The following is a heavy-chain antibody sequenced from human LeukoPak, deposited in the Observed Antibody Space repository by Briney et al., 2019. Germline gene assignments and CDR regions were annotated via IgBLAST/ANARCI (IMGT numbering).Heavy chain of an antibody. CDR3: ARARSGSYPDF. Sequence: SQTLSLTCAISGDSASSNSAAWNWIRQSPSRGLEWLGRTYYAVSVTSRITNNPDTSKNQFSLQLNSVTPEDTAVYYCARARSGSYPDFWGQGTLVTVSS. CDR2: TY. CDR1: GDSASSNSAA. V-gene: IGHV6-1*01. J-gene: IGHJ4*02. D-gene: IGHD1-26*01.